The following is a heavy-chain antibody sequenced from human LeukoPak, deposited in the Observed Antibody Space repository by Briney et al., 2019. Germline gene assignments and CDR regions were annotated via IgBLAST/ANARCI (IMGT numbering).Heavy chain of an antibody. D-gene: IGHD1-1*01. V-gene: IGHV5-51*01. Sequence: GAALIISGNGSGYSFNYYWIAWVRQMPGKGLEQMGIFYTGDSDTRYSPSCQGQVTFSADKAISTAYLQWNSPKASDTAMYYCARFRPRTKVDYWGQGTLVTVSS. CDR3: ARFRPRTKVDY. CDR2: FYTGDSDT. J-gene: IGHJ4*02. CDR1: GYSFNYYW.